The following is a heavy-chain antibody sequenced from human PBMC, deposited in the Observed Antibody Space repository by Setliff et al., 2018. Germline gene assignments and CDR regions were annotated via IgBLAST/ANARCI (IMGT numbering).Heavy chain of an antibody. V-gene: IGHV5-51*01. Sequence: LGESLKISCKGSGYSFTSYWIGWVRQMPGKGLEWMGIIYPGDSDTRYSPSFQGQVTISADKSISTAYLQWSSLKASDTAMYYCARVTPDYYYYYGMDVWGQGTKVTVSS. J-gene: IGHJ6*02. CDR3: ARVTPDYYYYYGMDV. D-gene: IGHD5-18*01. CDR1: GYSFTSYW. CDR2: IYPGDSDT.